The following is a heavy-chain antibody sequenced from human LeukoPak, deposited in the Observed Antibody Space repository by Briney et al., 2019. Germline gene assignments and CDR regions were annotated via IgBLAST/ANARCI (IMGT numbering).Heavy chain of an antibody. D-gene: IGHD2-2*01. Sequence: GGSLRLSCAASGFTFSDYYMSWIRQAPGKGLEWVSYISSSGSTIYYADSVKGRFTISRDNSKNTLYLQMNSLRAEDTAVYYCARDFWYCSSTSCSPLGYWGQGTLATVSS. CDR3: ARDFWYCSSTSCSPLGY. V-gene: IGHV3-11*04. CDR1: GFTFSDYY. CDR2: ISSSGSTI. J-gene: IGHJ4*02.